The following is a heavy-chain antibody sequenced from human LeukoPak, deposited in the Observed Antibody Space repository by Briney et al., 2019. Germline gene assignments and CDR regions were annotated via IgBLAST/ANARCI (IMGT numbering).Heavy chain of an antibody. CDR1: GFTFSSYG. V-gene: IGHV3-33*01. J-gene: IGHJ6*02. D-gene: IGHD3-3*01. Sequence: GGSLRLSCAASGFTFSSYGMHWVRQAPGKGLEWVAVIWYDGSNKYYADSVKGRFTISRDNSKNTLYLQMNSLRAEDTAVYYCARDYRFLEWPYGMDVWGQGTTVTVSS. CDR3: ARDYRFLEWPYGMDV. CDR2: IWYDGSNK.